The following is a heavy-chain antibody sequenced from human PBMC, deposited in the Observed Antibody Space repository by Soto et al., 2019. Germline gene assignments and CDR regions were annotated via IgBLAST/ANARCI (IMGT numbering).Heavy chain of an antibody. CDR3: ARGRLREVYYYGMDV. V-gene: IGHV1-69*13. J-gene: IGHJ6*02. CDR2: IIPIFGTA. D-gene: IGHD3-16*01. CDR1: GGTFSSYA. Sequence: SVKVSCKASGGTFSSYAISWVRQAPGQGLEWMGGIIPIFGTANYAQKFQGRVTITADESTSTAYMELSSLRSEETAVYYCARGRLREVYYYGMDVWGQGTTVTVSS.